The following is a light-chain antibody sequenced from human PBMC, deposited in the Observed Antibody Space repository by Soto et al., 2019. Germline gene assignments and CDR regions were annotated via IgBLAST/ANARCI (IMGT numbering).Light chain of an antibody. CDR1: SSNIGESF. V-gene: IGLV1-51*01. CDR2: DSN. J-gene: IGLJ2*01. Sequence: SVLTQPPSVSAAPGQKVTISCSGSSSNIGESFVSWYQQLPGTAPKLLIYDSNKRPSGIPDRFSGSQSGTSATLAITGLQTGDEADYYCGTWDSGLNAGVFGGGTKLTVL. CDR3: GTWDSGLNAGV.